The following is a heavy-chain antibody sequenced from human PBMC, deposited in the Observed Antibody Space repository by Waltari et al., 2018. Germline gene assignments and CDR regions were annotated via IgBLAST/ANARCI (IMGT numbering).Heavy chain of an antibody. Sequence: EVQLVESGGGLVQPGRSLRLSCAASGFTFDDYAMHWVRQAPGKGLEWVSGISWNSGSIGDADSVKGRFTISRDNAKNSLYLQMNRLRAEDTALYYCAKDIRSCSSTSCYGYYYYGMDVWGQGTTVTVSS. V-gene: IGHV3-9*01. CDR2: ISWNSGSI. CDR1: GFTFDDYA. J-gene: IGHJ6*02. CDR3: AKDIRSCSSTSCYGYYYYGMDV. D-gene: IGHD2-2*01.